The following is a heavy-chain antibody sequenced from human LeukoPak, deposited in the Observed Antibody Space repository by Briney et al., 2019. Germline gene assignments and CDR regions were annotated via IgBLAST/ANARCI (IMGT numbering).Heavy chain of an antibody. Sequence: GESLKISCKGSGYSFTSYWIGWVRQMPGKGLEWMGIIYPGDSDTRYSPSFQGQVTISADKSISTAYLQWSSLKALDTAMYYCARHGTYYYDSSGPPSAFDIWGQGTMVTVSS. J-gene: IGHJ3*02. V-gene: IGHV5-51*01. D-gene: IGHD3-22*01. CDR1: GYSFTSYW. CDR3: ARHGTYYYDSSGPPSAFDI. CDR2: IYPGDSDT.